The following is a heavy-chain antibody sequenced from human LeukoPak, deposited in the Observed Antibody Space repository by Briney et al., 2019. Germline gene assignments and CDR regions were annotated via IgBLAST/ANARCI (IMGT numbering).Heavy chain of an antibody. Sequence: PSETLSLTCTVSGGSISSYYWSWIRQPPGKGLEWIGYIYYSGSTNNNPSLKGRVTISVDTSKNQFSLKLSSVTAADTAVYYCARSHSVWTSFDYWGQGTLVTVSS. CDR1: GGSISSYY. D-gene: IGHD3/OR15-3a*01. V-gene: IGHV4-59*01. CDR2: IYYSGST. J-gene: IGHJ4*02. CDR3: ARSHSVWTSFDY.